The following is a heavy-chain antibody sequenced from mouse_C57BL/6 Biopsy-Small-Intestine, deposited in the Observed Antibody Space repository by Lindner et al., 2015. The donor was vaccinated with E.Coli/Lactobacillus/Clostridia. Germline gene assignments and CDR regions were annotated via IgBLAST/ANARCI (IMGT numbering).Heavy chain of an antibody. Sequence: SVKVSCKASGYTFTGYYMHWVRQAPGQGLEWMGRINPNSGVTTYAQKFQDRVTMTRDTSISTAYMELSRLKSDDTAVYYCATSAISTYYYYYAMDVWGLGTTVTVSS. CDR1: GYTFTGYY. D-gene: IGHD1-1*01. J-gene: IGHJ1*01. CDR2: INPNSGVT. V-gene: IGHV1-18*01. CDR3: ATSAISTYYYYYAMDV.